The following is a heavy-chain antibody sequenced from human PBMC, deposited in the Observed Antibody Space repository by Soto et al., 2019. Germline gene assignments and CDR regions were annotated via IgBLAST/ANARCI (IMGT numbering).Heavy chain of an antibody. CDR2: INHSGST. V-gene: IGHV4-34*01. CDR1: GGSFSGYY. J-gene: IGHJ4*02. Sequence: SDTLCLTCSVYGGSFSGYYLSCIRHPPGKGLEWIGEINHSGSTNYNPPLKSRVTISVDTSKNQFSLKLRSVTAADTAVYYCARGPYTLYYASSGPLRYWGQGTLVPGSS. CDR3: ARGPYTLYYASSGPLRY. D-gene: IGHD3-22*01.